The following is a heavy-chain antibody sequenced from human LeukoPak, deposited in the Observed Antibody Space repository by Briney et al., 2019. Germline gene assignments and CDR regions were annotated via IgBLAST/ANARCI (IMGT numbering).Heavy chain of an antibody. D-gene: IGHD6-19*01. CDR3: AILGAVARPKSGDYYYMDV. CDR2: IWYDGSNK. CDR1: GFTFSSYG. V-gene: IGHV3-33*01. Sequence: PGGSLRLSCAASGFTFSSYGMHWVRQAPGKGLEWVAVIWYDGSNKYYADSVKGRFTISRDNSKNTLYLQMNSLRAEDTAVYYCAILGAVARPKSGDYYYMDVWGKGTTVTVSS. J-gene: IGHJ6*03.